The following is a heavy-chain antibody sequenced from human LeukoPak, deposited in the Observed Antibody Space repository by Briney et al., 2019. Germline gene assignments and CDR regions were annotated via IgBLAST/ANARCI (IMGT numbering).Heavy chain of an antibody. CDR3: AKDVTTGTLALDY. CDR1: GFTVSSNY. J-gene: IGHJ4*02. CDR2: IWADGTYK. V-gene: IGHV3-33*06. D-gene: IGHD1-1*01. Sequence: PGGSLRLSCAASGFTVSSNYMSWVRQAPGKGLEWVAVIWADGTYKYYADSVKGRFTISRDNSKNTLYLQMNSLRAEDTAMYYCAKDVTTGTLALDYWGQGTLVTVSS.